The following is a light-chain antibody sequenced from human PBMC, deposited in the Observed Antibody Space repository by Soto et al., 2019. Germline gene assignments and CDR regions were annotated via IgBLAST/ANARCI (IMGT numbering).Light chain of an antibody. J-gene: IGKJ5*01. CDR3: RQRSSWPPV. V-gene: IGKV3-11*01. CDR1: QSVNNH. CDR2: DAS. Sequence: EIVLTQSPGTLSLSPGERAILSCRASQSVNNHLAWYQQKPGQAPRLLIYDASNRATGIPARFGGSGSGTDFILTITSLEPEDLAVYYYRQRSSWPPVFGQGTRLEIK.